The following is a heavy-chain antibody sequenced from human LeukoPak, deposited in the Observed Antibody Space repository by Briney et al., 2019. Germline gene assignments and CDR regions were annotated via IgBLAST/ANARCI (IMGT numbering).Heavy chain of an antibody. Sequence: SETLSLTCAVYGGSFSGYYWSWIRQPPGKGLEWIGEINHSGSTNYNPSLKSRVTISVDTSKNQFSLKLSSVTAADTAVYYCAGSLTTVTTLENYWGQGTLVTVSS. CDR1: GGSFSGYY. V-gene: IGHV4-34*01. CDR2: INHSGST. J-gene: IGHJ4*02. CDR3: AGSLTTVTTLENY. D-gene: IGHD4-17*01.